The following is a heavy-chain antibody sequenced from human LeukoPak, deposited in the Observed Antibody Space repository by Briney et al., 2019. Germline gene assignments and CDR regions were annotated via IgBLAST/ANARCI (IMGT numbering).Heavy chain of an antibody. D-gene: IGHD6-19*01. CDR3: ATLVSGWYYFDY. CDR2: ISSSGSTI. CDR1: GFTFSDYY. J-gene: IGHJ4*02. Sequence: GRSLRLSCAASGFTFSDYYMSWIRQAPGKGLEWVSYISSSGSTIYYADSVKGRFTISRDNAKNSLYLQMNSLRAEDTAVYYCATLVSGWYYFDYWGQGTLVTVSS. V-gene: IGHV3-11*01.